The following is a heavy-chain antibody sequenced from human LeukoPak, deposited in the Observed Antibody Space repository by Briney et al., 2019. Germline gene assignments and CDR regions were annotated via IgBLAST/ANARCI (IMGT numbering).Heavy chain of an antibody. D-gene: IGHD6-19*01. V-gene: IGHV3-7*01. CDR2: IKQDGSEK. CDR3: ARDREGSGWYLNYFDY. J-gene: IGHJ4*02. CDR1: GFTVSSNY. Sequence: PGGSLRLSCAASGFTVSSNYMSRVRQAPGKGLEWVANIKQDGSEKYYVDSVKGRFTISRDNAKNSLYLQMNSLRAEDTAVYYCARDREGSGWYLNYFDYWGQGTLVTVSS.